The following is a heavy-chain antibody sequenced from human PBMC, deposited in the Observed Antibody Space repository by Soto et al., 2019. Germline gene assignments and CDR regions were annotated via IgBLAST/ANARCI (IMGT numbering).Heavy chain of an antibody. D-gene: IGHD1-26*01. Sequence: QVQLVESGGALVKPGGSLRLSCVASGFNFSDFYISWIRQAPGKGLEWVSFISATGETIYYAESVKGRFTISRDNAQKSLVLQMNSLRDEDTAIYYCASQLQGSRRKYYFHFWGQGTLVTVSS. V-gene: IGHV3-11*01. CDR3: ASQLQGSRRKYYFHF. J-gene: IGHJ4*02. CDR2: ISATGETI. CDR1: GFNFSDFY.